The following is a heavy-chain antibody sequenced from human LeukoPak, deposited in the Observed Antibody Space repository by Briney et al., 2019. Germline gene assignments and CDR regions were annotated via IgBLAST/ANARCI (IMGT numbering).Heavy chain of an antibody. Sequence: GGSLRLSCAVSRFAFSTYAMTGLRQAPGRGGEYVSTISSNGADTYYADSVKGRFTISRDNSKNALYLQIPSLTVEATAVYYCANYRKPQGLDYWGQGTLVTVSS. CDR2: ISSNGADT. CDR1: RFAFSTYA. CDR3: ANYRKPQGLDY. D-gene: IGHD1-14*01. J-gene: IGHJ4*02. V-gene: IGHV3-23*01.